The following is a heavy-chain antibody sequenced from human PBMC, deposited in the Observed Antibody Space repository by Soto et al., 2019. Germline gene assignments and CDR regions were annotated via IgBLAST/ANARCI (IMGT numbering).Heavy chain of an antibody. J-gene: IGHJ3*01. CDR1: GCIFTHYA. CDR3: VREGRGSFDF. V-gene: IGHV3-23*01. CDR2: IVGRGNSA. Sequence: PGGSLRRSCAPAGCIFTHYAISWVGQAPGKGLDWVSVIVGRGNSAYYADTVQGRFTITRDNSKNTLPLQLSSLTADDTAIYYCVREGRGSFDFWGRGPMVTV. D-gene: IGHD5-12*01.